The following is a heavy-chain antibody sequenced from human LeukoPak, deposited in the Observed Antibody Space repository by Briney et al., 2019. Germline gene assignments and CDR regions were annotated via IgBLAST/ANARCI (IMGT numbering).Heavy chain of an antibody. CDR1: GFTFSSYA. CDR3: AKDPRSGSSFAEYFQH. CDR2: ISGSGGST. V-gene: IGHV3-23*01. Sequence: PGGSLRLSCAASGFTFSSYAMSWVRQAPGKGLEWVSAISGSGGSTYYADSVKGRFTISRDNSKNTLYLQMNSLRAEDTAVYYCAKDPRSGSSFAEYFQHWGQGTLVPVSS. D-gene: IGHD1-26*01. J-gene: IGHJ1*01.